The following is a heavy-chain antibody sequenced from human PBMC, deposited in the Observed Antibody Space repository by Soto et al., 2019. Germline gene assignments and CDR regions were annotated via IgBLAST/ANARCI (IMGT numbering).Heavy chain of an antibody. D-gene: IGHD6-19*01. V-gene: IGHV3-33*01. J-gene: IGHJ6*02. Sequence: QVQLVESGGGVVQPGRSLRLSCAASGFTFSSYGMHWVRQAPGKGLEWVAVIWYDGSNKYYADSVKGRFTISRDNSKNTLYLQMNSLRAEDTAVYYCARTVLPPISIAVAYYYYGMDVWGQGTTVTDSS. CDR3: ARTVLPPISIAVAYYYYGMDV. CDR1: GFTFSSYG. CDR2: IWYDGSNK.